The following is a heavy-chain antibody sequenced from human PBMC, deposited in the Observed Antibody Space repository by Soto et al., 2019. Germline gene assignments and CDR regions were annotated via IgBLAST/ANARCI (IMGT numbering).Heavy chain of an antibody. CDR2: ISSSSSTI. CDR3: ARDLGLYCTNGVCYRSRFDY. V-gene: IGHV3-48*01. J-gene: IGHJ4*02. Sequence: GGSLRLSCAASGFTFSSYSMNWVRQAPGKGLEWVSYISSSSSTIYYADSVKGRFTISRDNAKNSLYLQMNSLRAEDTAVYYCARDLGLYCTNGVCYRSRFDYWGQGTLVTVSS. CDR1: GFTFSSYS. D-gene: IGHD2-8*01.